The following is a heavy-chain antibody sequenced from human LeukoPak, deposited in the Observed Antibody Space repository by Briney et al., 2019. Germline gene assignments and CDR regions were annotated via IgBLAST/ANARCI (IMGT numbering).Heavy chain of an antibody. V-gene: IGHV1-69*13. CDR2: IIPIFGTA. Sequence: SVKVSCKASGGTFSSYAISWVRQAPGQGLEWMGGIIPIFGTANYAQKFQGRVTITADESTSTAYMELSSLRSEDTAVYYCARDLYCSGGSCPADYWGQGTLATVSS. CDR3: ARDLYCSGGSCPADY. CDR1: GGTFSSYA. D-gene: IGHD2-15*01. J-gene: IGHJ4*02.